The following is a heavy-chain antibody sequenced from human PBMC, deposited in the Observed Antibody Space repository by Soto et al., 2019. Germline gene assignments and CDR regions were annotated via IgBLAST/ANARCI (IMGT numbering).Heavy chain of an antibody. D-gene: IGHD6-19*01. CDR3: AKGGRQWLVTSDFDC. Sequence: VQLVESGGGVVQPGRSLRLSCAASGFTFSDYAMHWVRQAPGKGLEWVAVVSHDGRNTHYADSVKGRFTISRDSSKNTVALEMTSLRAEDTAVYYCAKGGRQWLVTSDFDCWGQGGLVNVSS. CDR1: GFTFSDYA. CDR2: VSHDGRNT. V-gene: IGHV3-30*18. J-gene: IGHJ4*02.